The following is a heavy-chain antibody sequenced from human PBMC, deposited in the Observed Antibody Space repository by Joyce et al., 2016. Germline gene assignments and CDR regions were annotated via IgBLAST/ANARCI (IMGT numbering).Heavy chain of an antibody. CDR2: IYHSGNA. Sequence: QLLLQESGPGLVTTSQTLSLTCAVSGDSFTTGGYAWNWIRQPPGKGLDWSGDIYHSGNAHFTPSLQSRVTMSLDRSKSQFSLKLSSVTAADTAVYYCARAPRGPGYFDSWGQGTLVTVSS. V-gene: IGHV4-30-2*01. CDR1: GDSFTTGGYA. D-gene: IGHD3-10*01. J-gene: IGHJ4*02. CDR3: ARAPRGPGYFDS.